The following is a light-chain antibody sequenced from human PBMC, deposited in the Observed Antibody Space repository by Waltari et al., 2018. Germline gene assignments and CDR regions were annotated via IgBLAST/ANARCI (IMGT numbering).Light chain of an antibody. CDR2: DVT. CDR1: SSDVGGYNY. V-gene: IGLV2-14*03. Sequence: QSALTQPASVSGSPGQSITISCTGTSSDVGGYNYVSWYQQHPGKAPRLLIFDVTKRPSGVSAPFSGSKSGNTASLTSSGLQAEDEADYYCLSYSGGSTLRVFGPGTRVTV. J-gene: IGLJ1*01. CDR3: LSYSGGSTLRV.